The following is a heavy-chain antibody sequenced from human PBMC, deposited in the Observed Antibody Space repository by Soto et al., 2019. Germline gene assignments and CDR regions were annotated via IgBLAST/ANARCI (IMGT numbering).Heavy chain of an antibody. CDR1: GGTFSSYA. V-gene: IGHV1-69*06. CDR2: IIPIFGTA. J-gene: IGHJ5*02. D-gene: IGHD2-15*01. CDR3: AIHTNHCSGGSCGYNWFDP. Sequence: QVQLVQSGAEVKKPGSSVKVSCKASGGTFSSYAISWVRQAPGQGLEWMGGIIPIFGTANYAQKFQGRVTITADKSTSTAYMELSSLRSEDTAVYYCAIHTNHCSGGSCGYNWFDPWGQGTLVTVSS.